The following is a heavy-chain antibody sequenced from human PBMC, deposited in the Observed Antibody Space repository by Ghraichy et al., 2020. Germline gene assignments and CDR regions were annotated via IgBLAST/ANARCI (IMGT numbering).Heavy chain of an antibody. J-gene: IGHJ4*02. CDR2: IYTSGST. CDR1: GGSSSTYS. V-gene: IGHV4-4*07. Sequence: TLSLTCTVSGGSSSTYSCSWIRQPAGKGLEWIGHIYTSGSTNYNPSLKSRVTMSVDTSRNQFSLKLSSLTAADTAVYYCATGGPRVFDYWGQGTMVTVSS. CDR3: ATGGPRVFDY.